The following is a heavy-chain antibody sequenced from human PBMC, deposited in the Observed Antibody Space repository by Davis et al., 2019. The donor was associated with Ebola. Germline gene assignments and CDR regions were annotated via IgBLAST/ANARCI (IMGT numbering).Heavy chain of an antibody. V-gene: IGHV3-23*01. Sequence: PGGSLRLSCAASGFTFSSYAMSWVRQAPGKGLEWVSAISGSGGSTYYADSVKGRFTISRHNSKNTLYLKMNSLRAEDTAVYYCAKDRRYYDFWSGPTSGDDDLWGRGTLVTVSS. J-gene: IGHJ2*01. D-gene: IGHD3-3*01. CDR1: GFTFSSYA. CDR3: AKDRRYYDFWSGPTSGDDDL. CDR2: ISGSGGST.